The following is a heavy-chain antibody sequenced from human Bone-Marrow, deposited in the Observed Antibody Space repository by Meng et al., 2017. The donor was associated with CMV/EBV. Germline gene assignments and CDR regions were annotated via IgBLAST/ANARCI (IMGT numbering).Heavy chain of an antibody. Sequence: GESLKISCVASGFTSSSYSMNWVRQAPGKGLEWVSSISFSDSYIYYADSVKGRFAISRDNAKNSLYLQMNSLRAEDTAVYYCARDRCSTTSCRFELWGQGTLVTVSS. CDR1: GFTSSSYS. V-gene: IGHV3-21*01. J-gene: IGHJ4*02. D-gene: IGHD2-2*01. CDR2: ISFSDSYI. CDR3: ARDRCSTTSCRFEL.